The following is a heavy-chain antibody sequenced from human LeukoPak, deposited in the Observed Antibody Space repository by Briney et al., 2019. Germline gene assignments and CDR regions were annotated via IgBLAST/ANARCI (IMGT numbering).Heavy chain of an antibody. D-gene: IGHD1-26*01. Sequence: GASVKVSCKVSGYTLTELSMHWVRQAPGKGLEWMGGFDPEDGETIYAQKFQGRVTMTEDTSTDTAYMELSSLRSEDTAVYYCATEGRRGKKGPSAFDIWGQGTMVTVSS. V-gene: IGHV1-24*01. J-gene: IGHJ3*02. CDR3: ATEGRRGKKGPSAFDI. CDR2: FDPEDGET. CDR1: GYTLTELS.